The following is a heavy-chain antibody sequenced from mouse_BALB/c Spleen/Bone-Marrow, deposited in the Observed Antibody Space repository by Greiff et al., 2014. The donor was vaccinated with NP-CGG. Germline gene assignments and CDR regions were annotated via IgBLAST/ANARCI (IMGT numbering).Heavy chain of an antibody. J-gene: IGHJ2*01. CDR1: GFTFSSFG. D-gene: IGHD1-1*01. CDR2: ISSGSSTI. Sequence: EVQLQQSGGGLVQPGGSRKLSCAASGFTFSSFGMHWVRQAPEKGLEWVAYISSGSSTIYYADTVKGRFTISRDNPKNTLFLQMTSLRSEDTAMYYCAREATVVAKDYFDYWGQGTTLTVSS. CDR3: AREATVVAKDYFDY. V-gene: IGHV5-17*02.